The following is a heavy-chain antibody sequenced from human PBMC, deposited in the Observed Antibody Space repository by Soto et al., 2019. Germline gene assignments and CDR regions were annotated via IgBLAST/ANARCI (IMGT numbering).Heavy chain of an antibody. D-gene: IGHD2-15*01. CDR2: IDQNGIT. CDR3: AILIRDYYYCGMHV. J-gene: IGHJ6*02. V-gene: IGHV4-4*02. CDR1: GDPISSSKW. Sequence: SETLSLTCAVSGDPISSSKWWTWVRQTPGKGLEWIGKIDQNGITNYNPSLESRVTILKDNSKNQLSLKLTSVTAVDSAVYYCAILIRDYYYCGMHVWCQGASVT.